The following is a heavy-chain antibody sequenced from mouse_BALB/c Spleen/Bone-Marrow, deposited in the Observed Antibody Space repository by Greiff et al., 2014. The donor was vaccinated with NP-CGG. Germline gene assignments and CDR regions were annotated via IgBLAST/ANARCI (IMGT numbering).Heavy chain of an antibody. CDR3: ARYYDYDWYFDV. D-gene: IGHD2-4*01. J-gene: IGHJ1*01. CDR1: GYTFTDYV. V-gene: IGHV1-77*01. Sequence: QVQLQQPGPELVKPGASVKMSCKASGYTFTDYVISWVKQRTGQGLEWIGEIYPGSGSTYYNEKFKGKATPTADKSSNTAYMQLSSLTSEDSAVYFCARYYDYDWYFDVWGAGTTVTVSS. CDR2: IYPGSGST.